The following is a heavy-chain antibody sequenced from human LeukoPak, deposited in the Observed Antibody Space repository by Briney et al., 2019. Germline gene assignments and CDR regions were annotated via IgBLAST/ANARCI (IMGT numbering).Heavy chain of an antibody. Sequence: PGGSLRLSCAASGFTFSSYGMSWVRQAPGKGLEWVSAISGSGGSTYYADSVKGRFTISRDNSKNTLYLQMNSLRAEDTAVYYCAKGGTAMIVVVTQYYFDYWGQGTLVTVSS. J-gene: IGHJ4*02. D-gene: IGHD3-22*01. V-gene: IGHV3-23*01. CDR3: AKGGTAMIVVVTQYYFDY. CDR1: GFTFSSYG. CDR2: ISGSGGST.